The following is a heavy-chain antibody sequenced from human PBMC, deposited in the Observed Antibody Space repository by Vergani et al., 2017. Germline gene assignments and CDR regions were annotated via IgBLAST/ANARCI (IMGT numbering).Heavy chain of an antibody. Sequence: VQLVESGGGLVQPGGSLRLSCTASGFTFSNSWMQWVRHAPGKGLMWVSRINSDGDSTSYADSVKGRFTISRDIAKNTLYLQGRSLRLEDTGVYHCVRDRGLCAGGRCYTEAWDYWGQGTLVTVSS. V-gene: IGHV3-74*01. D-gene: IGHD2-2*02. CDR3: VRDRGLCAGGRCYTEAWDY. CDR1: GFTFSNSW. CDR2: INSDGDST. J-gene: IGHJ4*02.